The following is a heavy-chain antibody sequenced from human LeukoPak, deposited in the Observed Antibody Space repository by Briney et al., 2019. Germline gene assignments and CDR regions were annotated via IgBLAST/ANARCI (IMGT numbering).Heavy chain of an antibody. CDR1: GGSISSSTYY. D-gene: IGHD3-22*01. CDR3: ARGSSGYRPNFDY. Sequence: SETLSLTCTVSGGSISSSTYYWGWIRQPPGKGLEWIGSIYYSGSTYYNPSLKSRVTISVDTSKSQFSLNLSSVTAADTAIYYCARGSSGYRPNFDYWGQGTLVTVSS. V-gene: IGHV4-39*07. J-gene: IGHJ4*02. CDR2: IYYSGST.